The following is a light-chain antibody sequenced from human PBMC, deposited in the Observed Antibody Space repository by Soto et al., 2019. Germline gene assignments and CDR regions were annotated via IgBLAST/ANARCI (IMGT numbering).Light chain of an antibody. J-gene: IGLJ1*01. CDR3: SSYTSSSTPYV. Sequence: QSVLTQPASVSGSPGQSITISCTGTSSDVGGCTYVSWYQQHPGKAPKLMIYEVSNRPSGVSNRFSGSKSGNTASLTISGLQAEDEADYYCSSYTSSSTPYVFGIGTKVTVL. CDR2: EVS. V-gene: IGLV2-14*01. CDR1: SSDVGGCTY.